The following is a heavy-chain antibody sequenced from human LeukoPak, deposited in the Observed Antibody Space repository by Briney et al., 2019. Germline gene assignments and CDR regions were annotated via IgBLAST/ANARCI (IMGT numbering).Heavy chain of an antibody. CDR1: GYSISSGYY. Sequence: SETLSLTCAVSGYSISSGYYWGWIRQPPGKGLEWIGSNYHSGSTYYNPSLKSRVTISVDTSKNQFSLKLTSVTAADTAVYYCARVAEPYNWFDPWGQGTLVTVSS. CDR3: ARVAEPYNWFDP. D-gene: IGHD1-14*01. J-gene: IGHJ5*02. CDR2: NYHSGST. V-gene: IGHV4-38-2*01.